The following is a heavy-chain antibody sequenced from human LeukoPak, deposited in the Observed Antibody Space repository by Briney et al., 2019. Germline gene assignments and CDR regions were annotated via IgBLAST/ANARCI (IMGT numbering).Heavy chain of an antibody. D-gene: IGHD4-17*01. V-gene: IGHV1-2*02. CDR2: INPNSGGT. Sequence: ASVKVSCKASGYTFTGYYMHWVRQAPGQGLEWIGWINPNSGGTNYAQKFQGRVTMTRDTSISTAYMELSRLRSDDTAVYYCARDFGVTTTPYFDYWGQGTLVTVSS. J-gene: IGHJ4*02. CDR3: ARDFGVTTTPYFDY. CDR1: GYTFTGYY.